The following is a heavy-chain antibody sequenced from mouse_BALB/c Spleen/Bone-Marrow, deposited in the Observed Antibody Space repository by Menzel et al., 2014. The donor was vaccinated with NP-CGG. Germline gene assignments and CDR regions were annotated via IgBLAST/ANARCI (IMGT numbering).Heavy chain of an antibody. V-gene: IGHV1S81*02. CDR3: ARDYSYDGGFAWFGY. J-gene: IGHJ3*01. CDR1: GYTFTSYW. Sequence: VHLVESGAELVKPGASVKLPCKASGYTFTSYWMHWVKQRPGQGLEWIGEINPSNGRTNYNEKFKSKATLTVDKSSSTAYMQLSSLTAEDSAVYYCARDYSYDGGFAWFGYWGQGTLVAVSA. CDR2: INPSNGRT. D-gene: IGHD2-12*01.